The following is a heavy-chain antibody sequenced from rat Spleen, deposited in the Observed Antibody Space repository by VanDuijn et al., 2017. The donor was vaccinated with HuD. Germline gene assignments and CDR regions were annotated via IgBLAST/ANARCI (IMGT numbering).Heavy chain of an antibody. J-gene: IGHJ3*01. CDR3: ALTTVVANWFAY. D-gene: IGHD1-1*01. Sequence: EVQLVESGGGLVQPGNSLKLSCATSGFTFSTAWMYWYRQFPEKRLEWVARIKAKSNNYATDYTESVKGRFTISRDDSKSSIYLQMNNLKEEDTAIYYCALTTVVANWFAYWGQGTLVTVSS. V-gene: IGHV6-6*01. CDR1: GFTFSTAW. CDR2: IKAKSNNYAT.